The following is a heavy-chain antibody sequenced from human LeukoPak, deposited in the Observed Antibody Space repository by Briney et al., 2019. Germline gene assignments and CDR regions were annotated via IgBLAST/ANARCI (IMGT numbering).Heavy chain of an antibody. CDR3: ARGGNNYYGSGSYFDY. Sequence: TGGSLRLSCAASGFTFSSYAMHWVRQAPGKGLEWVAVISYDGSNKYYADSVKGRFTISRDHSHNTLYLQINSLRAEDTAVYYCARGGNNYYGSGSYFDYWGQGTLVTVSS. D-gene: IGHD3-10*01. CDR1: GFTFSSYA. CDR2: ISYDGSNK. V-gene: IGHV3-30-3*01. J-gene: IGHJ4*02.